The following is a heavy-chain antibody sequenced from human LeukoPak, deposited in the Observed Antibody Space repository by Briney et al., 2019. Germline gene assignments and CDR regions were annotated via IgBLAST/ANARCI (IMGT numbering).Heavy chain of an antibody. D-gene: IGHD3-9*01. J-gene: IGHJ4*02. Sequence: PGGSLRLSCAASGFIFSNYAMYWVRQAPGEGLEWVSAISGRSGSTHYTHSVKGRFTISRDSSKNTLYLQMNSLRADDTAVYYCAKWGDYDGLTGYYVSDFWGQGTLVTVSS. CDR2: ISGRSGST. CDR3: AKWGDYDGLTGYYVSDF. CDR1: GFIFSNYA. V-gene: IGHV3-23*01.